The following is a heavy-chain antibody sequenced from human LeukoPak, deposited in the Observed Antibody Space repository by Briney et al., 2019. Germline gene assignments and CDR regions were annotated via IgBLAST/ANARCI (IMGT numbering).Heavy chain of an antibody. CDR1: GFTFDDYA. D-gene: IGHD6-13*01. CDR3: AKGPADYSNPLRYFDY. Sequence: PGRSLRLSCAASGFTFDDYAMHWVRQAPGKGLEWVSGISWNSGSIGYADSVKGRFTISRDNAKNSLYLQMNSLRAEDTALYYCAKGPADYSNPLRYFDYWGQGTLVTVSS. V-gene: IGHV3-9*01. CDR2: ISWNSGSI. J-gene: IGHJ4*02.